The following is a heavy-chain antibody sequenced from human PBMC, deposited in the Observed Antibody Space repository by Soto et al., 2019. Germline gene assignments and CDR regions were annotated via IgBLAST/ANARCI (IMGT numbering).Heavy chain of an antibody. D-gene: IGHD3-3*01. J-gene: IGHJ6*02. CDR3: ARQAAAPYYDFWSGYSGAGTYGMDV. Sequence: GESLKISCEASGYSFTSNWIGWVRQMPGKGLEWMGIINPADSDIKYSPSFQGQVTISADKSISTAYLQWSSLKASDTAMYYCARQAAAPYYDFWSGYSGAGTYGMDVWGQGTTVTVSS. CDR2: INPADSDI. CDR1: GYSFTSNW. V-gene: IGHV5-51*01.